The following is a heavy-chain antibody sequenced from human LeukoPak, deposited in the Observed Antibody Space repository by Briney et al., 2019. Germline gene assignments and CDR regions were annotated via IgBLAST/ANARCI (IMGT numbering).Heavy chain of an antibody. V-gene: IGHV3-23*01. D-gene: IGHD4-17*01. CDR2: ISPSGDIT. CDR1: GFTFSSYV. CDR3: ARDHGDKLDY. Sequence: GGSLRLSCAASGFTFSSYVMNWVRQAPGKGLEWVSGISPSGDITYYADSVKGRFTISRDNSKNTLYLQMNSLRAEDTAVYYCARDHGDKLDYWGQGTLVTVSS. J-gene: IGHJ4*02.